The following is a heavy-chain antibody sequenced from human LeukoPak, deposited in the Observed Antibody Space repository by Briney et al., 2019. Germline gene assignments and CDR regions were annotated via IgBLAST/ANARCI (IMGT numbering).Heavy chain of an antibody. Sequence: GASVKVSCKASGYTFTSYGISWVRQAPGQGLEWTGWISAYNGNTNYAQKLQGRVTMTTDTSTSTAYMELRSLRSDDTAVYYCARVPAAAGYIHFDYWGQGTLVTVSS. V-gene: IGHV1-18*01. CDR1: GYTFTSYG. J-gene: IGHJ4*02. D-gene: IGHD6-13*01. CDR2: ISAYNGNT. CDR3: ARVPAAAGYIHFDY.